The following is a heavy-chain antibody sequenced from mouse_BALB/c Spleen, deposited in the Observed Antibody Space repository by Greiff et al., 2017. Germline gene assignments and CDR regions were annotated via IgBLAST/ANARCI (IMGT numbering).Heavy chain of an antibody. J-gene: IGHJ4*01. CDR2: ISDGGSYT. CDR3: AREDSSGAMDY. V-gene: IGHV5-4*02. Sequence: EVKVVESGGGLVKPGGSLKLSCAASGFTFSDYYMYWVRQTPEKRLEWVATISDGGSYTYYPDSVKGRFTISRDNAKNNLYLQMSSLKSEDTAMYYCAREDSSGAMDYWGQGTSVTVSS. D-gene: IGHD3-2*01. CDR1: GFTFSDYY.